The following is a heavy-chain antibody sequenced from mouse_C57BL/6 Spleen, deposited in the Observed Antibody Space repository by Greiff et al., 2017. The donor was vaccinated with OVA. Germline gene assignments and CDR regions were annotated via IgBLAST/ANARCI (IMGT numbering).Heavy chain of an antibody. J-gene: IGHJ2*01. Sequence: QVQLQQSGAELARPGASVKLSCKASGYTFTSYGISWVKQRTGQGLEWIGEIYPRSGNTYYNEKFKGKATLTADKSSSTAYMELRSLTSEDSAVYFCARSKGENSSGYGGYFDYWGPGTTLTVSS. V-gene: IGHV1-81*01. CDR1: GYTFTSYG. CDR3: ARSKGENSSGYGGYFDY. CDR2: IYPRSGNT. D-gene: IGHD3-2*02.